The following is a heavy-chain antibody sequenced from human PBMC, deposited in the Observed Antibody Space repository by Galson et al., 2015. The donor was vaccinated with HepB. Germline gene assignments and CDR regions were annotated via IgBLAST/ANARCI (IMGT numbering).Heavy chain of an antibody. CDR2: INAGNGNT. CDR1: GYTFTSYA. CDR3: ARMWSYREWIQLWYHLDY. D-gene: IGHD5-18*01. V-gene: IGHV1-3*01. Sequence: SVKVSCKASGYTFTSYAMHWVRQAPGQRLEWMGWINAGNGNTKYSQKFQGRVTITRDTSASTAYMELSSLRSEDTAVYYCARMWSYREWIQLWYHLDYWGQGTLVTVSS. J-gene: IGHJ4*02.